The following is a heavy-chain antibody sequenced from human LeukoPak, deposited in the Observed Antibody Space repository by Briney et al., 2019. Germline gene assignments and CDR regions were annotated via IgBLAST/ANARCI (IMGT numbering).Heavy chain of an antibody. V-gene: IGHV4-39*07. J-gene: IGHJ4*02. D-gene: IGHD3-3*01. CDR2: IYYSGST. CDR1: GGSISSSSYY. Sequence: PSETLSLTCTVSGGSISSSSYYWGWIRQPPGKGLEWIGSIYYSGSTYYNPSLKGRVTISVDTSKNQFSLKLSSVTAADTAVYYCASRRVRVRPFDYWGQGTLVTVSS. CDR3: ASRRVRVRPFDY.